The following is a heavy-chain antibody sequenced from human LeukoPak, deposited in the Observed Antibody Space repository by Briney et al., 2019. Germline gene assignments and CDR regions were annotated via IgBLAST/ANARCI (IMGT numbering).Heavy chain of an antibody. Sequence: GGSLRLSCAGSGFTFSNYWMAWVRQAPGKGLEWVANIKGDGSDEYYVESVKGRFTISRDNAKNALYLQMNSLRIEDTAVYYCEAYGSVWGQGTLVAVSS. CDR3: EAYGSV. V-gene: IGHV3-7*03. J-gene: IGHJ4*02. CDR2: IKGDGSDE. CDR1: GFTFSNYW. D-gene: IGHD3-10*01.